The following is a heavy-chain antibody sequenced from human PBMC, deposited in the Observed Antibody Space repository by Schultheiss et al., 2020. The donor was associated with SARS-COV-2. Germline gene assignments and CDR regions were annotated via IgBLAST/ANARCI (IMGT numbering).Heavy chain of an antibody. CDR3: AREGRDKDL. Sequence: SETLSLTCAVYGGSFSGYYWSWIRQPPGKGLEWIGEIYHSGSTNYNPSLKSRVTISVDKSKNQFSLKLSSVTAADTAVYYCAREGRDKDLWGRGTLVTVSS. V-gene: IGHV4-34*01. D-gene: IGHD3-10*01. CDR1: GGSFSGYY. CDR2: IYHSGST. J-gene: IGHJ2*01.